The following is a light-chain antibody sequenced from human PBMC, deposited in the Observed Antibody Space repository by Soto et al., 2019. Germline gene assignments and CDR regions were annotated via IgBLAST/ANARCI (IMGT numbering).Light chain of an antibody. CDR2: GAS. CDR3: QQYGSSPIT. J-gene: IGKJ4*01. V-gene: IGKV3-20*01. CDR1: QSVSSSY. Sequence: EIVLTQSPGTLSLSPGERATLSCRASQSVSSSYLAWYQQKPGQAPRLLIYGASSRATGIPDRFSGSGSGTDFTLTLSRLEPEDSAVYYCQQYGSSPITFGGGTKVEIK.